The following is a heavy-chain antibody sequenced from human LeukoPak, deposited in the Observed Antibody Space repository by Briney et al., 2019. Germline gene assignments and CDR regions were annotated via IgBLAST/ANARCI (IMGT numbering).Heavy chain of an antibody. Sequence: GGSLRLSCAASGFTFSSYAMHWVRQAPGKGLEWVAVITYDGSNKYYADSVKGRFTISRDNSKNTLYLQMNSLRAEDTAVYYCARDRDYYGSATKPSFDYWGQGTLVTVSS. CDR1: GFTFSSYA. D-gene: IGHD3-10*01. V-gene: IGHV3-30-3*01. J-gene: IGHJ4*02. CDR2: ITYDGSNK. CDR3: ARDRDYYGSATKPSFDY.